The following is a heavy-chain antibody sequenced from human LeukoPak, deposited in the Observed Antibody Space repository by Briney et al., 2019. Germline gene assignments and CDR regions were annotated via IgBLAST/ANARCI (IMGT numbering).Heavy chain of an antibody. CDR1: GFTFGTFP. CDR3: AKEMAATNAFDY. V-gene: IGHV3-23*01. Sequence: GGSLRLSCAASGFTFGTFPMTGARKPQGRGREWVSGISGSGRSTYYADSVKGRFTISRDNSKNTLHLHMNSLRAEDTAVYYCAKEMAATNAFDYWGQGTLVTVSS. D-gene: IGHD5-24*01. CDR2: ISGSGRST. J-gene: IGHJ4*02.